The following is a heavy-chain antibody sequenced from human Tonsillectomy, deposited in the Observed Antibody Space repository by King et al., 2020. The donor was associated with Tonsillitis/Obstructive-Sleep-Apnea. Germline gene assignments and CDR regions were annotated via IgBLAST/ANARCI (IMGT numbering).Heavy chain of an antibody. V-gene: IGHV3-21*01. CDR2: ISSSSSYI. CDR1: GFTFSSYS. CDR3: ARVYGVNKRGYFDF. D-gene: IGHD4-23*01. Sequence: VQLVESGGGLVKPGGSLRLSCAASGFTFSSYSMKWVRQAPGKGLEWISSISSSSSYIYYADSVKGRFTISRDNAKNSLYLQMNSLRAEDTAVYYCARVYGVNKRGYFDFWGQGTLATVSS. J-gene: IGHJ4*02.